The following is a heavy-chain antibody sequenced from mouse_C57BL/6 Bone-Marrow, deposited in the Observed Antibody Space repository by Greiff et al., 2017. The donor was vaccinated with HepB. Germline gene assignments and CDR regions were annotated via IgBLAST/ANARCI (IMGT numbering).Heavy chain of an antibody. CDR3: ARNYGSSPQYFDV. Sequence: VQLQQSGAELVMPGASVKLSCKASGYTFTSYWMHWVKQRPGQGLEWIGEIDPSDSYTNYNQKFKGKSTLTVDKSSSTAYMQLSSLTSEDSAVYYCARNYGSSPQYFDVWGTGTTVTVSS. CDR2: IDPSDSYT. V-gene: IGHV1-69*01. J-gene: IGHJ1*03. D-gene: IGHD1-1*01. CDR1: GYTFTSYW.